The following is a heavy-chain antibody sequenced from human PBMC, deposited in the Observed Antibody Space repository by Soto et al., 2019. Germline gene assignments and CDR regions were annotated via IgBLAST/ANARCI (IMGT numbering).Heavy chain of an antibody. D-gene: IGHD6-13*01. CDR2: IYYSGST. CDR3: ASGIAVAGNWFDP. Sequence: PSETLSLTCTVSGGSISRYYWTWIRQPPGKGLEWIGYIYYSGSTNYNPSLKSRLTISVDTSKNQFSLRLSSVTAADTAVYYCASGIAVAGNWFDPWGHGTLGTVS. J-gene: IGHJ5*02. CDR1: GGSISRYY. V-gene: IGHV4-59*01.